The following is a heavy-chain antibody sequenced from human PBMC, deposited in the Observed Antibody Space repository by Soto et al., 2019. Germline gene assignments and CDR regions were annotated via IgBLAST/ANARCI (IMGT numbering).Heavy chain of an antibody. V-gene: IGHV3-23*01. J-gene: IGHJ3*02. CDR1: GFTFSSYA. D-gene: IGHD4-17*01. Sequence: EVQLLESGGGLVQPGGSLRLSCAASGFTFSSYAMSWVRQAPGKGLEWVSAISGSGGSTYYADSVKGRFTISRDNSKNTLYLQMNSLRAEETAVYYCAKVLEFGDYGDYVQAFDIWGQGTMVTVSS. CDR3: AKVLEFGDYGDYVQAFDI. CDR2: ISGSGGST.